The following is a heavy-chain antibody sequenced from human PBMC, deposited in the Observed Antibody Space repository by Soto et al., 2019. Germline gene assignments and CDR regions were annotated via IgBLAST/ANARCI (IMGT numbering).Heavy chain of an antibody. J-gene: IGHJ4*02. CDR3: ARLFGSATCPDS. V-gene: IGHV5-51*01. CDR1: GYRFTSYW. CDR2: IYPSHSDT. Sequence: PGESLKISCQGSGYRFTSYWIDWLSQKPGKGLEWMGIIYPSHSDTRYSPSFQGQVTISADKSISTAYPQWSSLKASDTAMYYCARLFGSATCPDSWGQGTLFTVSS. D-gene: IGHD3-10*01.